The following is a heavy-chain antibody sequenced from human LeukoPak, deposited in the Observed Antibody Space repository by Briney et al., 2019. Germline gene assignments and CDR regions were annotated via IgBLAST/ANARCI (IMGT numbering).Heavy chain of an antibody. CDR3: ARDIAVAGTRWFDP. V-gene: IGHV4-34*01. Sequence: SETLSLTCAVYGGSFSGYYWSWIRQPPGKGLEWIGEINRSGGTNYNPSLKSRVTISVDTSKNQFSLKLSSVTAADTAVYYCARDIAVAGTRWFDPWGQGTLVTVSS. CDR1: GGSFSGYY. CDR2: INRSGGT. D-gene: IGHD6-19*01. J-gene: IGHJ5*02.